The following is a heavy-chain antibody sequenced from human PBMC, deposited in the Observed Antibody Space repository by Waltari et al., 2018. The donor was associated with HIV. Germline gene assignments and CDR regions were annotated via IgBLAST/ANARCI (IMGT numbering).Heavy chain of an antibody. D-gene: IGHD1-1*01. CDR3: AIQRNPLNNFYYGMDV. J-gene: IGHJ6*02. CDR1: GFNFRLYG. V-gene: IGHV3-23*01. Sequence: EVQLLESEGGLVQPGGSLRLSCVASGFNFRLYGMSWVRQAPGKGLEWVSGISGSGGKTNDADSVKGRFTISRDNSKNTLYLQMNSLRAEDTAIFYCAIQRNPLNNFYYGMDVWGQGTTVTVSS. CDR2: ISGSGGKT.